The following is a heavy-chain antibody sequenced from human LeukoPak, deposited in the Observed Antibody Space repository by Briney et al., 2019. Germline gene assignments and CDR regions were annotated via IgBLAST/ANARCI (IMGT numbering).Heavy chain of an antibody. D-gene: IGHD4-17*01. Sequence: GRSLRLSCAASGFTFSSYGMHWVRQAPGKGLEWVAVIWYDGSNKYYADSVKGRFTISRDNSKNTLYLQMNSLRAEDTAVYYCAEEPYGDYARSLKYWGQGTLVTVSS. CDR3: AEEPYGDYARSLKY. CDR1: GFTFSSYG. CDR2: IWYDGSNK. V-gene: IGHV3-33*06. J-gene: IGHJ4*02.